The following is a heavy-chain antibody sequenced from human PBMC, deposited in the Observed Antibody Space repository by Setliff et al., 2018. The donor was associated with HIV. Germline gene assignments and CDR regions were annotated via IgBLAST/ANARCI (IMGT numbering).Heavy chain of an antibody. CDR1: GYTFSSYG. J-gene: IGHJ4*02. V-gene: IGHV1-18*01. D-gene: IGHD6-13*01. Sequence: ASVKVSCKASGYTFSSYGISWVRQAPGQGLEWVGWISVCNGNTDYAEKFEGRVTMTTDTSTSTAYMELRSLRSDDTAVYYCARRGRHAAPGITYYLDYWGQGTLVTVSS. CDR3: ARRGRHAAPGITYYLDY. CDR2: ISVCNGNT.